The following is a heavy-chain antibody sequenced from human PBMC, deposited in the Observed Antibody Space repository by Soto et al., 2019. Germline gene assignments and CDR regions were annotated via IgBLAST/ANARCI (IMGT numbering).Heavy chain of an antibody. J-gene: IGHJ5*02. CDR2: IIPILGIA. CDR3: ARDRGDILVGVAANNWFDP. V-gene: IGHV1-69*08. D-gene: IGHD2-15*01. Sequence: QVQLVQSGAEVKKPGSSVKVSCKASGGTFSSYTISWVRQAPGQGLEWMGRIIPILGIANYAQKFQGRVTITPEKSTSTAHMELSSLSSEDTAVYYCARDRGDILVGVAANNWFDPWGQGTLVTVSS. CDR1: GGTFSSYT.